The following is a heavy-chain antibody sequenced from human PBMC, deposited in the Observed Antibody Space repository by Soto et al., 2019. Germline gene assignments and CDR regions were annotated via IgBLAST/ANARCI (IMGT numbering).Heavy chain of an antibody. V-gene: IGHV3-23*01. CDR1: GFTFSSYA. CDR3: ARRSSGWYFDY. J-gene: IGHJ4*02. D-gene: IGHD6-19*01. CDR2: ISGSGGST. Sequence: EVQLLESGGGLVQPGGSLRLSCAASGFTFSSYAMSWVRQAPGKGLGWVSVISGSGGSTYYADSVKGRFTISRDNSKNTLYLQMNSLRAEDTAVYYCARRSSGWYFDYWGQGTLVTVSS.